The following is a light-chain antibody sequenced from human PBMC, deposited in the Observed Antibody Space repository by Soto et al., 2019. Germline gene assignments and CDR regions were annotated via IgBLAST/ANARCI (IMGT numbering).Light chain of an antibody. CDR1: QSVGSN. CDR2: GAS. CDR3: QHYGRSPPIN. J-gene: IGKJ5*01. V-gene: IGKV3-20*01. Sequence: IVLTKSPGTLSLSPGGETVFSSGASQSVGSNLAWYQQKPGQAPRLLIYGASSRATGIPDRFSGSGSGTDFTLTISRLEPEVFAVYYCQHYGRSPPINFLQGTRLEIK.